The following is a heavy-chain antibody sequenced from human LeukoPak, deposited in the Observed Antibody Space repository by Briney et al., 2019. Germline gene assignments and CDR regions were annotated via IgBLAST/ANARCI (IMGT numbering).Heavy chain of an antibody. D-gene: IGHD3-10*01. J-gene: IGHJ3*02. CDR1: GGSITANY. V-gene: IGHV4-59*08. Sequence: PSETLSLTCTVSGGSITANYWSWIRQPPGKGLEWIGHISHNGITNYNPSLKSRVAISIDTSTIYFSLKLTSVSAADTAVYYCARVREDALDIWGQGTMVAVSS. CDR3: ARVREDALDI. CDR2: ISHNGIT.